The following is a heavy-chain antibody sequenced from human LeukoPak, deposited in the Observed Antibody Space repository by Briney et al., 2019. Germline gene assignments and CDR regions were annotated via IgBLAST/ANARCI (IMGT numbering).Heavy chain of an antibody. J-gene: IGHJ4*02. V-gene: IGHV3-7*01. CDR3: ARDLSGVTGYTYGRGIDY. D-gene: IGHD5-18*01. CDR1: GFTFSSYW. Sequence: GGSLRLSCAASGFTFSSYWMSWVRQAPGKGLEWVANIKKDGSEKYYVDSVKGRFTISRDNAKTSLYVQMNSLRAEDTAVYYCARDLSGVTGYTYGRGIDYWGQGTLVTVSS. CDR2: IKKDGSEK.